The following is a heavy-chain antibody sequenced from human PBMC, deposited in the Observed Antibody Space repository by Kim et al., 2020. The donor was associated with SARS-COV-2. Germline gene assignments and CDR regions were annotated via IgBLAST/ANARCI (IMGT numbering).Heavy chain of an antibody. Sequence: ASVKVSCKASGYTFTSYGISWVRQAPGQGLEWMGWISAYNGNTNYAQKLQGRVTMTTDTSTSTAYMELRSLRSDDTAVYYCAIVGATTGTTKDQYYYGMDVWGQGTTVTVSS. CDR3: AIVGATTGTTKDQYYYGMDV. D-gene: IGHD1-26*01. V-gene: IGHV1-18*01. CDR2: ISAYNGNT. CDR1: GYTFTSYG. J-gene: IGHJ6*02.